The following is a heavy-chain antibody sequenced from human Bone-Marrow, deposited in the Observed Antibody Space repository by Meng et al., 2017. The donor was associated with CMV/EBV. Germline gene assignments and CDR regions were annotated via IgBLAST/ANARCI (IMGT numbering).Heavy chain of an antibody. Sequence: GSLRLSCAVYGGSFSGYYWSWIRQPPGKGLEWIGEINHSGSTNYNPSLKSRVTISVDTSKNQFSLKLSSVTAADTAVYYCASSNYQLLYYDYWGQGTLVTVSS. V-gene: IGHV4-34*01. J-gene: IGHJ4*02. D-gene: IGHD2-2*01. CDR3: ASSNYQLLYYDY. CDR1: GGSFSGYY. CDR2: INHSGST.